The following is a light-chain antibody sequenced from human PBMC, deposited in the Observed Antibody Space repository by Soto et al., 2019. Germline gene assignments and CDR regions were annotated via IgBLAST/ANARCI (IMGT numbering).Light chain of an antibody. CDR1: RRDVGGYNY. Sequence: QSVLTQPASVSGSPGQSITISCTGTRRDVGGYNYVSWYQQYPGKSPKLLIYEVTHRPSGVSNRFSGSKSGNTASLTISGLQAEDEADCYCSSYTISNTLPFVFGTGTKLTVL. CDR2: EVT. CDR3: SSYTISNTLPFV. J-gene: IGLJ1*01. V-gene: IGLV2-14*01.